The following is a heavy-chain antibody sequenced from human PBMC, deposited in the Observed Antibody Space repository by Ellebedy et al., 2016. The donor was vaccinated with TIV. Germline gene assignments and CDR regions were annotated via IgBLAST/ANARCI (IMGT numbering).Heavy chain of an antibody. J-gene: IGHJ6*03. V-gene: IGHV4-4*07. Sequence: SETLSLTXTVSGGSVSRYFWSWIRQPAGKGLEWIGRIFTSGSFNYNPSLMSRVTMSVVTSKNQISLRLNSVTAADTAVYYCARAPTAIFAHFYYYYYYMDVWGKGTTVTVSS. CDR2: IFTSGSF. CDR3: ARAPTAIFAHFYYYYYYMDV. CDR1: GGSVSRYF. D-gene: IGHD2-21*02.